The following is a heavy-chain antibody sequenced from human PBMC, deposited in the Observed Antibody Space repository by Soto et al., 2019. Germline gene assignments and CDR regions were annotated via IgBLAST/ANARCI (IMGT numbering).Heavy chain of an antibody. V-gene: IGHV1-58*01. J-gene: IGHJ5*02. D-gene: IGHD2-2*01. Sequence: QMQLVQSGPEVKKPGTSVKVSCKASGFTFTSSAVQWVRQARGQRLEWIGWIVVGSGNTNYAQKFQERVSITRDMSTSPAYRDQSSLRSEDTAVYYCAADRGSSVVPAALGWFDPWGQGTLVTVSS. CDR1: GFTFTSSA. CDR3: AADRGSSVVPAALGWFDP. CDR2: IVVGSGNT.